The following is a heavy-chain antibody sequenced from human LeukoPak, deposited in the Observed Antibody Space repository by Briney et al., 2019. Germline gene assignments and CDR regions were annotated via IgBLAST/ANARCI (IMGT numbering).Heavy chain of an antibody. D-gene: IGHD6-13*01. Sequence: GEALKISCKGSGYSFTNYWIDWVRQMPGKGLEWMGIIYPGDSDTRYSPSFQGQVTISADKSISTAYLQWSSLKASDTAMYYCARHVLAAAGTEPFDYWGQGTLVTVSS. CDR3: ARHVLAAAGTEPFDY. J-gene: IGHJ4*02. CDR1: GYSFTNYW. V-gene: IGHV5-51*01. CDR2: IYPGDSDT.